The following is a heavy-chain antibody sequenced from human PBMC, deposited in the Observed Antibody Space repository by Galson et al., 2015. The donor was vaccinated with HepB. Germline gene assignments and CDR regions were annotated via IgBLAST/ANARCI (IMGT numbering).Heavy chain of an antibody. J-gene: IGHJ4*02. V-gene: IGHV3-23*01. CDR1: GFTFSSYA. CDR3: AKLRLDSSGLYYFDY. CDR2: ISGSGGGT. Sequence: SLRLSCAASGFTFSSYAMSWVRQAPGKGLEWVSSISGSGGGTYYADSVKGRFTISRDNSKNTLYLQMNSLRAEDTAVYYCAKLRLDSSGLYYFDYWGQGTLVTVSS. D-gene: IGHD3-22*01.